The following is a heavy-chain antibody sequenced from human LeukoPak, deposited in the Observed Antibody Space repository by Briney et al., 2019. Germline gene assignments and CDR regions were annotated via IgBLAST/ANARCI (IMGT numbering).Heavy chain of an antibody. CDR3: ARLSIVGATNFDY. D-gene: IGHD1-26*01. V-gene: IGHV4-59*08. J-gene: IGHJ4*02. Sequence: KPSEPLSLTCTVSGASITSYYWSWLRQPPGKGLEWIGYIYYSGSTTYKPSLKSRVSISVDTSKNKFSLKLSSVTAADTAVYYCARLSIVGATNFDYWGQGTLVTVSS. CDR1: GASITSYY. CDR2: IYYSGST.